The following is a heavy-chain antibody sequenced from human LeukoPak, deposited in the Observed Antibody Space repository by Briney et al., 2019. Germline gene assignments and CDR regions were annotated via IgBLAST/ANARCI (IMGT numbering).Heavy chain of an antibody. CDR1: GGSITSYY. CDR2: IYNSGST. J-gene: IGHJ4*02. V-gene: IGHV4-59*01. Sequence: SETLSLTCTVSGGSITSYYWSWIRQPPGKGLEWIGYIYNSGSTNYNPSLKSRVTILIETSKNHFSLKLSSVTAADTAVYYCATSTLWGTWHNWGQGILVTVSS. D-gene: IGHD3-16*01. CDR3: ATSTLWGTWHN.